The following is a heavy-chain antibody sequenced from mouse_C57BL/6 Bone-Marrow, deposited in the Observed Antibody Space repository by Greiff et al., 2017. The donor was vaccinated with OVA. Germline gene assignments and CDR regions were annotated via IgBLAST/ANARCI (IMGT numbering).Heavy chain of an antibody. CDR1: GYTFTSYW. CDR2: IHPNSGST. V-gene: IGHV1-64*01. Sequence: QVHVKQSGAELVKPGASVKLSCKASGYTFTSYWMHWVKQRPGQGLEWIGMIHPNSGSTNYNEKFKSKATLTVDKSSSTAYMQLSSLTSEDSAVYYCARSYYDYDEAYYFDYWGQGTTLTVSS. CDR3: ARSYYDYDEAYYFDY. D-gene: IGHD2-4*01. J-gene: IGHJ2*01.